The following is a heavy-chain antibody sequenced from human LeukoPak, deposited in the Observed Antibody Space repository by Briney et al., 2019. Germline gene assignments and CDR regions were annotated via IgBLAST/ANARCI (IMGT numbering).Heavy chain of an antibody. D-gene: IGHD6-13*01. CDR2: SRNKANSYTT. J-gene: IGHJ4*01. CDR1: GFTFSDHY. Sequence: GGSLRLSCAASGFTFSDHYIDWVRQAPGKGLEWVGRSRNKANSYTTSYAASVKGRFTISRDDSKNSLYLQMNSLKTEDTAVYYCTRIAAVGTHFDYWGHGTLVTVSS. CDR3: TRIAAVGTHFDY. V-gene: IGHV3-72*01.